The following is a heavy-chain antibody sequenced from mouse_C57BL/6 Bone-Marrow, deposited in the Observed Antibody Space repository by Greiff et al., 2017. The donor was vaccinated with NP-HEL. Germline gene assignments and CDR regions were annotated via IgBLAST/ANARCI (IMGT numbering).Heavy chain of an antibody. CDR3: ARSAYGSRGGGYFDV. CDR1: GYAFSSYW. V-gene: IGHV1-80*01. CDR2: IYPGDGDT. D-gene: IGHD1-1*01. J-gene: IGHJ1*03. Sequence: QVQLQQSGAELVKPGASVKISCKASGYAFSSYWMNWVKQRPGKGLEWIGQIYPGDGDTNYNGKFKGKATLTADKSSSTAYMQLSSLTSEDSAVYFGARSAYGSRGGGYFDVWGTGTAVTVSA.